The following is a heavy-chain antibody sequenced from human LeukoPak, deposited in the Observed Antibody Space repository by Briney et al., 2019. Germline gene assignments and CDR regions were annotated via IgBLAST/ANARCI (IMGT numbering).Heavy chain of an antibody. Sequence: TSETLSLTCTVSGGSISTYYWSWIRQPPGKGLEWIGEINHSGSTNYNPSLKSRVTISVDTSKNQFSLKLSSVTAADTAVYYCARGPLIGYCSGGSCYYPSFYYYYYMDVWGKGTTVTVSS. D-gene: IGHD2-15*01. CDR2: INHSGST. CDR1: GGSISTYY. J-gene: IGHJ6*03. V-gene: IGHV4-34*01. CDR3: ARGPLIGYCSGGSCYYPSFYYYYYMDV.